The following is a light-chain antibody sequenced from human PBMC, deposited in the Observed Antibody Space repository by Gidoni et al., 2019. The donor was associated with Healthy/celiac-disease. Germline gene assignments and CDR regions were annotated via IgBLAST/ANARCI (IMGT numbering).Light chain of an antibody. J-gene: IGKJ4*01. CDR3: QQYYSTPLT. CDR2: WAS. V-gene: IGKV4-1*01. Sequence: IVLTQSPDSLAVSLGERATINCKSSQSVFYSSNNKNYLAWYQQKPGQPPKLLIYWASTREFGVPDRFSGSGSGTDFTLTISSLQAEDVAVYYCQQYYSTPLTFGGGTKVEIK. CDR1: QSVFYSSNNKNY.